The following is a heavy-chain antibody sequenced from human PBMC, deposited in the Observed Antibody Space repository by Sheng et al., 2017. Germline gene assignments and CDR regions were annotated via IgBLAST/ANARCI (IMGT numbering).Heavy chain of an antibody. Sequence: QVQLVQSGAEVKKPGSSVKVSCKASGGTFSSYTISWVRQAPGQGLEWMGRIIPILGIANYAQKFQGRVTITADKSTSTAYMELSSLRSEDTAVYYCARESGSYARRDNWFDPWGQGTLVTVSS. CDR2: IIPILGIA. CDR1: GGTFSSYT. CDR3: ARESGSYARRDNWFDP. J-gene: IGHJ5*02. V-gene: IGHV1-69*08. D-gene: IGHD1-26*01.